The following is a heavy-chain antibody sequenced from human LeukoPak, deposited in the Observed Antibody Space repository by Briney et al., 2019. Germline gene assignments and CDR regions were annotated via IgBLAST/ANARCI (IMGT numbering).Heavy chain of an antibody. Sequence: GASVKASCKASGYTFTSYGISWVRQAPGQGLEWMGRISAYNGNTNYAQKLQGRVTMTTDTSTSTAYMELRSLRSDDTAVYYCARSGLYYYDSSGWVPFDYWGQGTLVTVSS. CDR3: ARSGLYYYDSSGWVPFDY. D-gene: IGHD3-22*01. CDR2: ISAYNGNT. V-gene: IGHV1-18*01. J-gene: IGHJ4*02. CDR1: GYTFTSYG.